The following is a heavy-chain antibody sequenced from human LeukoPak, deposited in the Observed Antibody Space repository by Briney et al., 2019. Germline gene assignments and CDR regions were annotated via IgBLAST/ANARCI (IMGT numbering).Heavy chain of an antibody. Sequence: PGGSLRLSCAASGFTFSSYGMSWVRQAPGKGLEWVSVIYSGGSTYYADSVKGRFTISRDNSKNTLYLQMNSLRAEDTAVYYCARTYGSGSYSSSPGYFDYWGQGTLVTVSS. CDR2: IYSGGST. CDR3: ARTYGSGSYSSSPGYFDY. D-gene: IGHD3-10*01. V-gene: IGHV3-53*01. J-gene: IGHJ4*02. CDR1: GFTFSSYG.